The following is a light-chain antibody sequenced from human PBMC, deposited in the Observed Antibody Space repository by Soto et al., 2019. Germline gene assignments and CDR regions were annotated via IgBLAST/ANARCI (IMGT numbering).Light chain of an antibody. Sequence: QSALTQPASVSGSPGQSITISCTGTSSDIGGYNYVSWYQQYPGKAPKLMIFGVSDRPSGVSNRFSGSKSGTTASLTISGLQAEDEADYYCSSYKTSSTVVVFGGWTKLTVL. J-gene: IGLJ2*01. CDR3: SSYKTSSTVVV. CDR2: GVS. CDR1: SSDIGGYNY. V-gene: IGLV2-14*01.